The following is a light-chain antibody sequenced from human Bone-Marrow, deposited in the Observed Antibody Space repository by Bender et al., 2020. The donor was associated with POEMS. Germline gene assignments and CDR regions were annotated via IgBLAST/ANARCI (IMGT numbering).Light chain of an antibody. CDR3: AVWDDSLNGWV. V-gene: IGLV2-8*01. J-gene: IGLJ3*02. CDR1: SSDVGAYNY. CDR2: EVS. Sequence: QSALTQPPSASGSPGQSVTISCTGTSSDVGAYNYVSWYQQHPGKAPKLMIYEVSERPSGVPDRFSGSKSGNTASLTVSGLQTEDEADYYCAVWDDSLNGWVFGGGTKLTVL.